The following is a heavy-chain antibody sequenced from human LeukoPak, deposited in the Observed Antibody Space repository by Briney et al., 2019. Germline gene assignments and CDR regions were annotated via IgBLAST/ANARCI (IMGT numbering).Heavy chain of an antibody. V-gene: IGHV3-7*01. CDR1: GFTFSSYW. CDR2: IKHDGADK. J-gene: IGHJ4*02. Sequence: GGSLRLSCVASGFTFSSYWMSWVLQAPGKGLEWVANIKHDGADKYFVDSVKGRFTISRDNVKNSLFLQMNSLRAEDTAMYYCARRYSYGYFDCWGQGTLVTVSS. D-gene: IGHD5-18*01. CDR3: ARRYSYGYFDC.